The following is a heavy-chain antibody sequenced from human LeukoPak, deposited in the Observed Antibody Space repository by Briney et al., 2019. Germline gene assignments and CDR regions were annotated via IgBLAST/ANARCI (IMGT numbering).Heavy chain of an antibody. J-gene: IGHJ6*03. V-gene: IGHV1-69*13. D-gene: IGHD2-15*01. CDR3: ARDHIGCSGGSCYYYYYMDV. Sequence: SVKVSCKASGGTFSSYAISWVRQAPGQGLEWMGGTIPIFGTANYAQKFQGRVTITADESTSTAYMELSSLRSEDTAVYYCARDHIGCSGGSCYYYYYMDVWGKGTTVTISS. CDR1: GGTFSSYA. CDR2: TIPIFGTA.